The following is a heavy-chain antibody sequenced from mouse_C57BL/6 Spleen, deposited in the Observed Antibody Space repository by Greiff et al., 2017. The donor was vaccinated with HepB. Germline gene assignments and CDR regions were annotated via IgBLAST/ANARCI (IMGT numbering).Heavy chain of an antibody. CDR1: GYAFSSSW. CDR2: IYPGDGDT. D-gene: IGHD1-1*01. CDR3: ALGGGSSHWYFDV. J-gene: IGHJ1*03. V-gene: IGHV1-82*01. Sequence: QVQLKQSGPELVKPGASVKISCKASGYAFSSSWMNWVKQRPGKGLEWIGRIYPGDGDTNYNGKFKGKATLTADKSSSTAYMQLISLTSEDSAVYICALGGGSSHWYFDVWGTGTTVTVSS.